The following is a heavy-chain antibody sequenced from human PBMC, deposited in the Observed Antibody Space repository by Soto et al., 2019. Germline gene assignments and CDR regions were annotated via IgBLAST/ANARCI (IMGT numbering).Heavy chain of an antibody. D-gene: IGHD6-13*01. Sequence: SETLSLTCAVSGYSISSGYYWGWIRQPPGKGLEWIGSIYHGGSTYYNPSLKSRVTISVDTSKNQFSLKLSSVTAADTAVYYCAREVDSSSWSFDTWGQGTLVTVSS. V-gene: IGHV4-38-2*02. J-gene: IGHJ5*02. CDR3: AREVDSSSWSFDT. CDR2: IYHGGST. CDR1: GYSISSGYY.